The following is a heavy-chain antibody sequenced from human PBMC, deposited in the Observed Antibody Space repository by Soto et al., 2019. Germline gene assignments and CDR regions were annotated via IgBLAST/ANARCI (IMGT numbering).Heavy chain of an antibody. CDR2: ISAYNGNT. Sequence: ASVKVSCKAAGYTFTSYGISCVRQAPGQGLEWMGWISAYNGNTNYAQKLQGRVTMTTDTSTSTAYMELRSLRSDDTAVYYCARGRGSGPRLWGHRYYYYGMDVWVQGTTVTVSS. V-gene: IGHV1-18*04. D-gene: IGHD3-10*01. CDR1: GYTFTSYG. CDR3: ARGRGSGPRLWGHRYYYYGMDV. J-gene: IGHJ6*02.